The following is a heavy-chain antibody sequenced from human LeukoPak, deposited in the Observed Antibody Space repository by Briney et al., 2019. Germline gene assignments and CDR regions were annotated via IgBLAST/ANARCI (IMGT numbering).Heavy chain of an antibody. D-gene: IGHD6-19*01. J-gene: IGHJ4*02. CDR1: GGSFSGYY. V-gene: IGHV4-34*01. Sequence: SETLSLTCAVYGGSFSGYYWSWIRQPPGKGLEWIGEINHSGSTNYNPSLKSRVTISVDTSKNQFSLKLSSVTAADTAVYYCARHVVAVAGTLDYFDYWGQGTLVTVSS. CDR3: ARHVVAVAGTLDYFDY. CDR2: INHSGST.